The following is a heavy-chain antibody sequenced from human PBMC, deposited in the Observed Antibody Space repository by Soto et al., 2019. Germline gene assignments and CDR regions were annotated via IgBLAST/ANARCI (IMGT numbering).Heavy chain of an antibody. V-gene: IGHV3-33*01. D-gene: IGHD4-17*01. J-gene: IGHJ4*02. CDR3: AIVGVGDYLNYFDY. CDR1: GFTFSDYG. CDR2: IWYDGSIR. Sequence: QVQLVESGGGGVQPGRSLRLSCAASGFTFSDYGMYWVRQAPGKGLEWVAMIWYDGSIRYYEDSVKGRFTISRDNSNNTLYLQMNSLRVEDTAVYYCAIVGVGDYLNYFDYWGQGILVTVSS.